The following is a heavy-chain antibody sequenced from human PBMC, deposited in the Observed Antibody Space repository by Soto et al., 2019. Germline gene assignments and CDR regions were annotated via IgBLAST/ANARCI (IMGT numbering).Heavy chain of an antibody. V-gene: IGHV3-23*01. CDR1: GFTFSSYA. CDR3: AKDRGGRVVGATLVGYFDY. Sequence: EVQLLESGGGLVQPGGSLRLSCAASGFTFSSYAMSWVRQAPGKGLEWVSAISGSGGSTYYADSVKGRFTISRDNSKNTLYLQMNSLRAEDTAVYYCAKDRGGRVVGATLVGYFDYWGQGTLVTVSS. CDR2: ISGSGGST. J-gene: IGHJ4*02. D-gene: IGHD1-26*01.